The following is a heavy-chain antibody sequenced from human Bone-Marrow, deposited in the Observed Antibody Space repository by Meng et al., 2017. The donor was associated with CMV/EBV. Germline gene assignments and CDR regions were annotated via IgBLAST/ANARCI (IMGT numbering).Heavy chain of an antibody. CDR2: IKEDGSEK. D-gene: IGHD1-26*01. CDR3: ARGAVGPSRFDY. CDR1: GFTFSSYW. J-gene: IGHJ4*02. V-gene: IGHV3-7*03. Sequence: SCGVSGFTFSSYWMNWIRQAPGKGLEWVASIKEDGSEKYYVDSVKGRLTISRDNAKKSLYLQMNSLRVEDMAVYYYARGAVGPSRFDYWGQGTLVTVSS.